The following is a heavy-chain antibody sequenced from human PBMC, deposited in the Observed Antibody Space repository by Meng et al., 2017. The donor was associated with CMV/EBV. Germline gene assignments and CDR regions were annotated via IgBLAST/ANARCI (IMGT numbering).Heavy chain of an antibody. Sequence: GGSLRLSCAASGFTFSSYAMHWVRQAPGKGLEWVAVISYDGSNKYYADSVKGRFTISRDNSKNTLYLQTNSLRAEDTVVYYCARDGAGGFLEWLLDFDYWGQGTLVTVSS. D-gene: IGHD3-3*01. CDR1: GFTFSSYA. V-gene: IGHV3-30-3*01. CDR3: ARDGAGGFLEWLLDFDY. CDR2: ISYDGSNK. J-gene: IGHJ4*02.